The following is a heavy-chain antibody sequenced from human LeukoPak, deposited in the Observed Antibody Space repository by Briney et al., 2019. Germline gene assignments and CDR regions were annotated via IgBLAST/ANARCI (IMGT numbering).Heavy chain of an antibody. CDR2: ISGSGGST. V-gene: IGHV3-23*01. J-gene: IGHJ4*02. CDR3: AKRDSSGSYYFDY. Sequence: GGSLRLSCAASGFTFSSYAMSWVRQTPGKGLEWVSVISGSGGSTHYADSVKGRFTISRDNSKNTLYLQMNSLRVEDTAVFYCAKRDSSGSYYFDYWGQGTLVTVSS. D-gene: IGHD3-22*01. CDR1: GFTFSSYA.